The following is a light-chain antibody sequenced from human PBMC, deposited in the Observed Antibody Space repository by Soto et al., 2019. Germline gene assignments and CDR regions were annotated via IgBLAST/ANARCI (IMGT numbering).Light chain of an antibody. V-gene: IGLV2-14*01. CDR2: EVT. CDR3: SSYTSSDTLV. J-gene: IGLJ1*01. Sequence: QSVLTQPASVSGSPGLSITISCTGTSSDVGGYNSVSWYQQHPGKSPKLLIHEVTDRPSGVSSRFSGPKSGNTASLTISGLQADDEADYYCSSYTSSDTLVFGTGTKVTVL. CDR1: SSDVGGYNS.